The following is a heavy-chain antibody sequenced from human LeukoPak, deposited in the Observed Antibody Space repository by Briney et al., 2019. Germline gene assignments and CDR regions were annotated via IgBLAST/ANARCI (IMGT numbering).Heavy chain of an antibody. CDR2: ISSSSSTI. D-gene: IGHD1-26*01. J-gene: IGHJ4*02. CDR1: GFTFSSYN. Sequence: PGGSLRLSCAASGFTFSSYNMNWVRQAPGKGLEWVSYISSSSSTIYYADSVKGRFTISRDNAKNSLYLQMNSLRAEDTAVYYCARDYYANYFDYWGQGTLVTVSS. CDR3: ARDYYANYFDY. V-gene: IGHV3-48*01.